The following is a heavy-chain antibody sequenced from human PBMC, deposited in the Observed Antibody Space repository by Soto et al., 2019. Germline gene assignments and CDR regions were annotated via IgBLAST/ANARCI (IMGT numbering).Heavy chain of an antibody. V-gene: IGHV1-69*13. J-gene: IGHJ1*01. Sequence: XVKVSCKASGGTFSSYAISWVRQAPGQGLECMGGIIPVFGTANYAQKFQGRVTINADESTSTVYMELSSLRSGDTAVYYCARGWNDFPHWGQGTLVTVSS. CDR2: IIPVFGTA. D-gene: IGHD1-1*01. CDR3: ARGWNDFPH. CDR1: GGTFSSYA.